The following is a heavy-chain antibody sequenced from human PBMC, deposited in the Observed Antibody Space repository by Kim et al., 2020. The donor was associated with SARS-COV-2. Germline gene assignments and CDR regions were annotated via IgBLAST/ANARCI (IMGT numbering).Heavy chain of an antibody. Sequence: GGSLRLSCAASGFTFSSYAMSWVRQAPGKGLEWVSAISGSGGSTYYADSVKGRFTISRDNSKNTLYLQMNSLRAEDTAVYYCAKEGGGYCSSTSCRYYYYGMDVWGQGTTVTVSS. V-gene: IGHV3-23*01. CDR1: GFTFSSYA. CDR3: AKEGGGYCSSTSCRYYYYGMDV. CDR2: ISGSGGST. D-gene: IGHD2-2*01. J-gene: IGHJ6*02.